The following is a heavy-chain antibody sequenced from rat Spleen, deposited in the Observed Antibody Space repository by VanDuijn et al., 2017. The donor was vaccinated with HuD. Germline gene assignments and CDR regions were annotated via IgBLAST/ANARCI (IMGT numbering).Heavy chain of an antibody. Sequence: QVQLKESGPGLVQPSQTLSLTCTVSGLSLTSNSVSWIRQPPGKGLEWMGVMWSGGSTDYNSALKSRLSISRDTSKNQVFLKMNSLQSEDTTTYYCARGWYYFDYWGQGVMVTVSS. J-gene: IGHJ2*01. CDR3: ARGWYYFDY. D-gene: IGHD1-12*02. CDR1: GLSLTSNS. V-gene: IGHV2-47*01. CDR2: MWSGGST.